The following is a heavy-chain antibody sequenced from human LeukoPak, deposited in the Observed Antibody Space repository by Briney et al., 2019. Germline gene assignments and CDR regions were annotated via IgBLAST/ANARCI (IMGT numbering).Heavy chain of an antibody. Sequence: GGSLTLSCEASGFSFSKHGLNWVRQAPGKGLEWVSYISSSGALTYYADSVKGRFAISRDNAKNSVSLQMNSLGAEDTAVYYCARDYFDNNGYYNSAYWGLGTLVTVSS. J-gene: IGHJ4*02. D-gene: IGHD3-22*01. CDR3: ARDYFDNNGYYNSAY. CDR1: GFSFSKHG. V-gene: IGHV3-48*01. CDR2: ISSSGALT.